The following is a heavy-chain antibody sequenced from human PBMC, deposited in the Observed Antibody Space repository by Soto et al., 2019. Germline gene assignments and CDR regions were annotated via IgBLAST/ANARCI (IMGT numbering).Heavy chain of an antibody. D-gene: IGHD3-22*01. J-gene: IGHJ4*02. CDR2: ISPTSRFT. CDR3: ARGSYDSGNSYSPFDS. V-gene: IGHV3-11*06. Sequence: QVQLLESGGGLVTPGGSLRISCEASGFNLSDHYMNWIRQAPGRGLEWLSYISPTSRFTVYGDSVEGRFTISRDNARNSLYLQMDSLRAEDTAVYYCARGSYDSGNSYSPFDSWGQGTLVTVS. CDR1: GFNLSDHY.